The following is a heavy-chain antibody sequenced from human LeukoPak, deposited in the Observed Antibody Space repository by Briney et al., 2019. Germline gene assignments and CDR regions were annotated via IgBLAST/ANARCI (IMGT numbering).Heavy chain of an antibody. V-gene: IGHV3-33*01. CDR1: GFSFRTYG. J-gene: IGHJ6*02. Sequence: RGSLRLSCAASGFSFRTYGMHSGRQAPGKGLDWGAVIWYDGSTEFYADSVKGRFTISRDNSNNTLYLQMNSLRAEDTAVYSCARDGGYYYYGMDVWGQGTTVTVSS. CDR3: ARDGGYYYYGMDV. CDR2: IWYDGSTE.